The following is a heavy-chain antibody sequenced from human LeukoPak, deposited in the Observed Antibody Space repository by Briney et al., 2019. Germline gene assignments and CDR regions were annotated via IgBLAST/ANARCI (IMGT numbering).Heavy chain of an antibody. CDR1: VYPLSSEYY. J-gene: IGHJ5*02. Sequence: SETLSLICDVSVYPLSSEYYRGWIRQPPGNGLEWIECIYHSGSTYYNPSLKSRVTISVDTSKNQFSLKLSSVTAADAAVYYCARSTGKVYSWCDPWGQGTLATVSS. V-gene: IGHV4-38-2*01. CDR2: IYHSGST. D-gene: IGHD2-8*01. CDR3: ARSTGKVYSWCDP.